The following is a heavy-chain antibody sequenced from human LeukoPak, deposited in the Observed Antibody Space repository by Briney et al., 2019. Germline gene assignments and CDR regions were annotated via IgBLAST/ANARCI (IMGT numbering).Heavy chain of an antibody. D-gene: IGHD6-19*01. J-gene: IGHJ5*02. CDR1: GGSINNHY. CDR3: AREGSGRFDP. CDR2: IYYSGST. Sequence: KASETLSLTCTVSGGSINNHYWSWIRQPPGKGLEWIGYIYYSGSTNYNPSLKSRVTISVDTSKNQFSLKLSSVTAADTAVYYCAREGSGRFDPWGQGTLVTVSS. V-gene: IGHV4-59*11.